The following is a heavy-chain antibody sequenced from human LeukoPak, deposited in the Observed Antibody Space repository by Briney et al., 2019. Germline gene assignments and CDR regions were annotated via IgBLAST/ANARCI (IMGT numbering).Heavy chain of an antibody. J-gene: IGHJ3*02. D-gene: IGHD1-26*01. V-gene: IGHV4-61*02. CDR1: GGSISSGSYY. Sequence: SETLSLTCTVSGGSISSGSYYWSWIRQPAGKGLEWLGRIYTSGSTNYNPSLKSRVTISVDTSKNQFSLKLSSVTAADTAVYFCATNRAGTYDRPFDIWGQGTMVTVSS. CDR2: IYTSGST. CDR3: ATNRAGTYDRPFDI.